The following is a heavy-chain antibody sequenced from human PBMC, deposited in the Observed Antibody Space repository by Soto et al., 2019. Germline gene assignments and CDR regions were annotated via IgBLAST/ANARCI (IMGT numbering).Heavy chain of an antibody. V-gene: IGHV4-31*03. J-gene: IGHJ6*02. D-gene: IGHD1-26*01. Sequence: SETLSLTCTVSGGSISTGGYYWSWIRQQPGKGLEWIDYIYHSGSTYYNPSLKSRLIMSVDTSKNQFSLKLSSLTAADTAVYYCARGMEWELPTNGMDVWGQGTTVTVSS. CDR1: GGSISTGGYY. CDR2: IYHSGST. CDR3: ARGMEWELPTNGMDV.